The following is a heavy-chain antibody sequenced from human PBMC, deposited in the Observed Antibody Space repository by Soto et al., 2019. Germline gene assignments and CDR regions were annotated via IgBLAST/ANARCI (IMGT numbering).Heavy chain of an antibody. CDR2: ISYDGSNK. J-gene: IGHJ4*02. CDR3: ARDTVAGFDY. Sequence: GGSLRLSCAASGFTFSSYAMHWVRQAPGKGLEWVAVISYDGSNKYYADSVKGRFTISRDNSKNTLYLQMNSLRAEDTAVYYCARDTVAGFDYWGQGTLVTVSS. D-gene: IGHD6-19*01. V-gene: IGHV3-30-3*01. CDR1: GFTFSSYA.